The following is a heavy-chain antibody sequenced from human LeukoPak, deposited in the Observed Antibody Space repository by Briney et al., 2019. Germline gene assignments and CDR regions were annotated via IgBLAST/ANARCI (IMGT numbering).Heavy chain of an antibody. CDR3: ARDIALMVRGVKYY. Sequence: PGGSLRLSCAASGFTFSSYSMNWVRQAPGKGLEWVSSISSSSSYIYYADSVKGRFTISRDNSKNTLYLQMNSLRAEDTAVYYCARDIALMVRGVKYYWGQGTLVTVSS. CDR1: GFTFSSYS. D-gene: IGHD3-10*01. CDR2: ISSSSSYI. J-gene: IGHJ4*02. V-gene: IGHV3-21*01.